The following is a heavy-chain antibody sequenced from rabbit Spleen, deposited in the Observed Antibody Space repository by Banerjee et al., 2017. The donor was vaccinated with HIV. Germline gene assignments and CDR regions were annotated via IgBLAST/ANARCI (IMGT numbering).Heavy chain of an antibody. V-gene: IGHV1S40*01. CDR3: APSSDAYGGAFDP. CDR1: GFSFSSSYY. CDR2: IYAGSSVST. J-gene: IGHJ2*01. Sequence: QSLEESGGDLVKPGASLTLTCTASGFSFSSSYYMCWVRQAPGKGLECIACIYAGSSVSTYYASWAKGRFTISKTSSTTVTLQMTSLTAADTATYFCAPSSDAYGGAFDPWGQGTLVTVS. D-gene: IGHD6-1*01.